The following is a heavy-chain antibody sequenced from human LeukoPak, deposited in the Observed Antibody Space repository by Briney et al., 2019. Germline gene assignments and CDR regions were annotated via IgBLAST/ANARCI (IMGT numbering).Heavy chain of an antibody. J-gene: IGHJ4*02. CDR1: GGTFSSYA. CDR3: ASSRGYGRVFDY. D-gene: IGHD1-26*01. Sequence: SVKVSCKASGGTFSSYAISWVRQAPGQGLEWMGGIIPIFGTANYAQKFQGRVTITTDESTSTAYMELSSLRSEDTVVYYCASSRGYGRVFDYWGQGTLVTVSS. V-gene: IGHV1-69*05. CDR2: IIPIFGTA.